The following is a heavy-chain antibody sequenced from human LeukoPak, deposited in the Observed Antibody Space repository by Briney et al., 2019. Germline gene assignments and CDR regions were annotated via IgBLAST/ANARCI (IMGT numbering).Heavy chain of an antibody. CDR2: IYYRGTT. V-gene: IGHV4-59*01. CDR3: ATTRDCSGGTCYYWFDP. Sequence: SETLSLTCSVSGGSISGNYWSWIRQSPGKGLEWIGYIYYRGTTYYNPSLKRRVTISLDTSANQFSLKLSSVTAADAAVYFCATTRDCSGGTCYYWFDPWGQGTLVTVSS. CDR1: GGSISGNY. J-gene: IGHJ5*02. D-gene: IGHD2-15*01.